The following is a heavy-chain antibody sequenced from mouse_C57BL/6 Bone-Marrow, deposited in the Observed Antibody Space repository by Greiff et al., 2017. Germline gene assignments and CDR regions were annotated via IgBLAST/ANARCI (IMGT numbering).Heavy chain of an antibody. V-gene: IGHV1-82*01. Sequence: VQLQQSGPELVRPGASVQISCKASGYAFSSSWMNWVKQRPGQGLEWIGRIYPGDGDTNYNGKFKGKATLTADKSSSTAYMQLSSLTSEDAAVYFCALRFAYWGQGTRVTVSA. CDR3: ALRFAY. CDR2: IYPGDGDT. CDR1: GYAFSSSW. J-gene: IGHJ3*01.